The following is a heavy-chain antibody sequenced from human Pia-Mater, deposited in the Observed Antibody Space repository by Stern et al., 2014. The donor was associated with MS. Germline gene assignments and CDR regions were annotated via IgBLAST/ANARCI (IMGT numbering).Heavy chain of an antibody. J-gene: IGHJ5*02. V-gene: IGHV4-31*03. CDR1: GGSISSGGYY. Sequence: QVQLQESGPGLVKPSQTLSLTCTVSGGSISSGGYYWSWIRQHPGKGLEXIGYIYYSGSTYYNPSLKSRVTISVDTSKNQFSLKLSSVTAADTAVYYCARAVDGSGSYYQFHWFDPWGQGTLVTVSS. CDR2: IYYSGST. D-gene: IGHD3-10*01. CDR3: ARAVDGSGSYYQFHWFDP.